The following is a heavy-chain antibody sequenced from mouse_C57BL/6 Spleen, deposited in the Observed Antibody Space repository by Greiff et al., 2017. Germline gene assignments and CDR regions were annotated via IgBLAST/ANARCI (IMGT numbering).Heavy chain of an antibody. Sequence: QVQLQQPGAELVMPGASVTLSCKASGYTFTSYWMHWVKQRPGQGLEWIGEIDPSDSYTNYNQKFKGKSRLNVDKSSSTAYMQLSSLTSEDSAVYYCARRGGYDLDYWGQGTTVTVSS. CDR1: GYTFTSYW. V-gene: IGHV1-69*01. J-gene: IGHJ4*01. CDR3: ARRGGYDLDY. CDR2: IDPSDSYT.